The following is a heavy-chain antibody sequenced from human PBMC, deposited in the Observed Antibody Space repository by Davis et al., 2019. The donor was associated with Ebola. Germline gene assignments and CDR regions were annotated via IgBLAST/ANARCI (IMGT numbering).Heavy chain of an antibody. CDR2: ISGSGGST. D-gene: IGHD3-22*01. V-gene: IGHV3-23*01. Sequence: GESLKISCAASGFTFSSYGMHWVRQAPGKGLEWVSAISGSGGSTYYADSVKGRFTISRDNSKNTLYLQMNSLRAEDTAVYYCAKDRPYYYDSSGYSLYFDYWGQGTLVTVSS. CDR3: AKDRPYYYDSSGYSLYFDY. J-gene: IGHJ4*02. CDR1: GFTFSSYG.